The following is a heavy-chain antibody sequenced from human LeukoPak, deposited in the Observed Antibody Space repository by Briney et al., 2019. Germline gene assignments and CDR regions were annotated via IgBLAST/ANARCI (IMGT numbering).Heavy chain of an antibody. D-gene: IGHD3-22*01. CDR3: ARVDWMIGAFDI. J-gene: IGHJ3*02. V-gene: IGHV3-48*02. CDR2: ITSSSSTI. Sequence: GGSLRLSCAASGFTFSTYSMNWVRQAPGKGLEWVSYITSSSSTIYYADSVRGRFTIPRDNAENSLYLQMNSLRDEDTAVYYCARVDWMIGAFDIWGQGTMVTVSS. CDR1: GFTFSTYS.